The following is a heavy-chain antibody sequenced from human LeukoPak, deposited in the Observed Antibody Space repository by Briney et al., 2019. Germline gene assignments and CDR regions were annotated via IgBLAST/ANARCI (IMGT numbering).Heavy chain of an antibody. CDR1: GFTFSSYS. D-gene: IGHD3-22*01. CDR3: ARTYMIVVVNYMDV. Sequence: GGSLRLSCAASGFTFSSYSMNWDRQAPGKGLEWVSSISSSSSYIYYADSVKGRFTISRDNAKNSLYLQMNSLRAEDTAVYYCARTYMIVVVNYMDVWGKGTTVTVSS. V-gene: IGHV3-21*01. CDR2: ISSSSSYI. J-gene: IGHJ6*03.